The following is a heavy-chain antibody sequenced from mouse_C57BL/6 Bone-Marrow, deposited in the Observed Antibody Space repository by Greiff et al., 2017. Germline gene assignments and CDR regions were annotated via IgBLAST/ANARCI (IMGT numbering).Heavy chain of an antibody. Sequence: VQLKESGAELVKPGASVKLSCTASGFNIKDYYIHWVKQRTEQGLEWIGRIDTEDGETKYAPKFQDKATITADTSSNTAYLQLSSLTSEDTAVSYCTRALIYYGTNYWGQGTTLTVSS. J-gene: IGHJ2*01. V-gene: IGHV14-2*01. CDR1: GFNIKDYY. D-gene: IGHD1-1*01. CDR3: TRALIYYGTNY. CDR2: IDTEDGET.